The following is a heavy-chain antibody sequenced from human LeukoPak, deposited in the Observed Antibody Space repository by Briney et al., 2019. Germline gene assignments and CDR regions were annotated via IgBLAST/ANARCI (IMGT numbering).Heavy chain of an antibody. D-gene: IGHD2-8*01. V-gene: IGHV1-2*02. CDR3: ARGIPRSYCTPIDCNPNWFDP. CDR1: GYAFSDYY. Sequence: ASVQVSCKASGYAFSDYYMHWVRQAPGQGLEWMGWIDPTSGDTKYAHKFQGRVSMTRDTSISTADMEVSSLRSDDTAVYYCARGIPRSYCTPIDCNPNWFDPWGQGTLVIVSS. J-gene: IGHJ5*02. CDR2: IDPTSGDT.